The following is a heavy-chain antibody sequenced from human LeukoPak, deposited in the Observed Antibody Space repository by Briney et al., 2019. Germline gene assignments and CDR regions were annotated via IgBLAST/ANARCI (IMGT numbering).Heavy chain of an antibody. D-gene: IGHD3-22*01. Sequence: SETLSVTCTVSGGSISSSSYYWGWIRQPPGKGLEWIGSIYYSGSTYYNPSLKSRVTISVDTSKNQFSLKLSSVTAADTAVYYCARHGDTYYYDSSGPWYFDYWGQGTLVTVSS. CDR2: IYYSGST. CDR3: ARHGDTYYYDSSGPWYFDY. J-gene: IGHJ4*02. V-gene: IGHV4-39*01. CDR1: GGSISSSSYY.